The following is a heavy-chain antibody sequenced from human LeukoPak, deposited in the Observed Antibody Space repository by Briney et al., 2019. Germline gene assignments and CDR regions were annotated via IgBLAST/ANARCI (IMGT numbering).Heavy chain of an antibody. CDR2: IYYSGST. CDR1: GGSISSSSYY. J-gene: IGHJ4*02. V-gene: IGHV4-39*07. CDR3: AKGLYYFDY. Sequence: SETLSLTCTVSGGSISSSSYYWGWIRQPPGKGLEWIGSIYYSGSTYYNPSLKSRVTISVDTSKNQFSLKLSSVTAADTAVYYCAKGLYYFDYWGQGTLVTVSS.